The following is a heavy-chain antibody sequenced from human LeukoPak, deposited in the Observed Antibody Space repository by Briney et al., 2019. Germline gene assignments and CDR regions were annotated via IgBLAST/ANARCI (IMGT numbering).Heavy chain of an antibody. CDR2: TYPGDSDT. V-gene: IGHV5-51*01. J-gene: IGHJ4*02. Sequence: GESLKISCKGSGYSFTSYWIGWVRQMPGKGLEWMGITYPGDSDTRYSPSFQGQVTISADKSISTAYLQWSSLKASDTAMYYCARLPAGSSWYMAGVYFDYWGQGTLVTVSS. CDR3: ARLPAGSSWYMAGVYFDY. CDR1: GYSFTSYW. D-gene: IGHD6-13*01.